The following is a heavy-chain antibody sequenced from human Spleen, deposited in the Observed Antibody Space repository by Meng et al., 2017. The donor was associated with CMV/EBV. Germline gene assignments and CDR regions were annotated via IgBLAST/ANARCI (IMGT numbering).Heavy chain of an antibody. CDR1: GFSLNVGGVG. CDR2: IYWNDDD. Sequence: FSGFSLNVGGVGVGWIRQPQGKTLEWLALIYWNDDDRYSPPLKSRLTITKDTSKKQVVLTMTNMDPVDTATYYCALFYGDHRSHHFDPWGQGTLVTVSS. V-gene: IGHV2-5*01. J-gene: IGHJ5*02. CDR3: ALFYGDHRSHHFDP. D-gene: IGHD4-17*01.